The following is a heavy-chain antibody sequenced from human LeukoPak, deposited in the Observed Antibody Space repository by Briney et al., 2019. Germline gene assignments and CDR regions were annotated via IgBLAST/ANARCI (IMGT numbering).Heavy chain of an antibody. Sequence: GGSLRLSCAASGFTFSSYAMSWVRQAPGKGLEWVSAISGSGGSTNYADSVKGRFTISRDNPKNTLYLQMNSLRAEDTAVYYCAKEDPNGNIASDYYYYGMDVWGQGTTVTVSS. CDR3: AKEDPNGNIASDYYYYGMDV. CDR2: ISGSGGST. CDR1: GFTFSSYA. J-gene: IGHJ6*02. D-gene: IGHD2/OR15-2a*01. V-gene: IGHV3-23*01.